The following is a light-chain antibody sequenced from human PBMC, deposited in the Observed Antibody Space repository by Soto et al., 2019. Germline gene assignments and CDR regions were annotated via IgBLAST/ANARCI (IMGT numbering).Light chain of an antibody. Sequence: VLTQCPDTLSLSPGERATLSCRASQSISSYLAWYQQKPGQSPRLLIYGASTRATGTPDRFSGSGSGADFTLTISRLEPEDFAVYYCQQYGRSPRPFGQGTKVDIK. CDR1: QSISSY. J-gene: IGKJ1*01. V-gene: IGKV3-20*01. CDR2: GAS. CDR3: QQYGRSPRP.